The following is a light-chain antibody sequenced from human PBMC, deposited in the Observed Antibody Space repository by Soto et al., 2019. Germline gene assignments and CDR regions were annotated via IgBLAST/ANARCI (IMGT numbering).Light chain of an antibody. CDR3: AAWDNSLSGFYV. Sequence: QSVLTQPHSVSGVNGQRVTISCSGSNSNNGSSHVYWYEQVPGTAPKFIICRNSQRPSGVPDRFSGSKSGTSASLAISGLRSEDEADYYCAAWDNSLSGFYVFGTGTKVTIL. CDR2: RNS. V-gene: IGLV1-47*01. J-gene: IGLJ1*01. CDR1: NSNNGSSH.